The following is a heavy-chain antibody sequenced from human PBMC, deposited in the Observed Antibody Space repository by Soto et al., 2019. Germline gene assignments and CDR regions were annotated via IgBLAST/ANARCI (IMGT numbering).Heavy chain of an antibody. V-gene: IGHV3-48*02. J-gene: IGHJ5*02. CDR1: GFTFSSYS. CDR2: ISSSSSTI. D-gene: IGHD3-3*01. CDR3: AREFWPLNWFDP. Sequence: GGSLRLSCAASGFTFSSYSMNWGRQAPGKGLEWVSYISSSSSTIYYADSVKGRFTISRDNAKNSLYLQMNSLRDEDTAVYYCAREFWPLNWFDPWGQGTLVTVSS.